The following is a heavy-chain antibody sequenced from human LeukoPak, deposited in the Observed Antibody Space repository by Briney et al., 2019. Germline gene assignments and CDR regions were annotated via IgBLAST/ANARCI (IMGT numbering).Heavy chain of an antibody. CDR1: GFIFPTYG. Sequence: GGSLRLSCAASGFIFPTYGMHWVRQAPGKGLEWVACIYPDGNNKDYADSVKGRFIISRDNSKNIMLLQMNSLRPEDTAVYYCAKDWSGDYNWSDPWGQGTLVIVSS. D-gene: IGHD3-3*01. J-gene: IGHJ5*02. CDR2: IYPDGNNK. V-gene: IGHV3-30*02. CDR3: AKDWSGDYNWSDP.